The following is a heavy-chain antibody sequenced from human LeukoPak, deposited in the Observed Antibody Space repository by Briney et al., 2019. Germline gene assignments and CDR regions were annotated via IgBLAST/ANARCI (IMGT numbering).Heavy chain of an antibody. CDR1: GFIFNTYA. D-gene: IGHD6-13*01. CDR3: ARVIRAAPGKGYFDY. Sequence: TGGSLRLSCATSGFIFNTYALSWVRQAPGKWLEWASSISGIGGSTYHADSVKGRFTISRDSSKNKLYLQMNSLRAEDTAIYYCARVIRAAPGKGYFDYWGQGTLVTVSS. J-gene: IGHJ4*02. CDR2: ISGIGGST. V-gene: IGHV3-23*01.